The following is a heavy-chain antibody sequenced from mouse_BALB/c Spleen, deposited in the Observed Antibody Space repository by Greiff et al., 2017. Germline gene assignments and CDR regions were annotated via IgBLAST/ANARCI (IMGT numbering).Heavy chain of an antibody. D-gene: IGHD2-3*01. CDR1: GFTFSSYY. CDR2: INSNGGST. Sequence: EVNVVESGGGLVKLGGSLKLSCAASGFTFSSYYMSWVRQTPEKRLELVAAINSNGGSTYYPDTVKGRFTISRDNAKNTLYLQMSSLKSEDTALYYCARRADGYHYYAMDYWGQGTSVTVSS. CDR3: ARRADGYHYYAMDY. J-gene: IGHJ4*01. V-gene: IGHV5-6-2*01.